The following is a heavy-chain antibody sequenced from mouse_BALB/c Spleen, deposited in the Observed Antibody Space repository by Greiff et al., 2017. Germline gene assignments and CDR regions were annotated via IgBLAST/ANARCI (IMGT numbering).Heavy chain of an antibody. CDR1: GYNFTSYW. D-gene: IGHD2-10*01. CDR3: APGLPYAMDY. CDR2: IYPGSGST. Sequence: QVQLQQSGPELVKPGASVKVSCKASGYNFTSYWINWVKLRPGQGLEWIGDIYPGSGSTNYNEKFKSKATLTVDTSSSTAYMQLSSLASEDSALYYCAPGLPYAMDYWGQGTSVTVSS. J-gene: IGHJ4*01. V-gene: IGHV1-55*01.